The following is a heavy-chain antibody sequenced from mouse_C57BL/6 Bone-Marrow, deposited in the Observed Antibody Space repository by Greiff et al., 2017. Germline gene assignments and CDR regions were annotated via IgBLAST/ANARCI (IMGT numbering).Heavy chain of an antibody. J-gene: IGHJ4*01. D-gene: IGHD2-4*01. V-gene: IGHV1-85*01. CDR3: ARYDYGDY. CDR2: IYPRDGSP. Sequence: VKLVESGPELVKPGASVKLSCKASGYTFTSYDINWVKQRPGQGLEWIGWIYPRDGSPKYNEKFKGKATLTVDQSSSTAYVQLNSLTSEDSAVDYYARYDYGDYWGQGTTVTVSS. CDR1: GYTFTSYD.